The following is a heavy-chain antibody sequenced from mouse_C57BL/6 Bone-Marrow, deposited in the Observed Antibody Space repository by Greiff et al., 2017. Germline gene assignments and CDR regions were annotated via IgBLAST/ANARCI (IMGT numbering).Heavy chain of an antibody. CDR3: ARRELYWYFDV. J-gene: IGHJ1*03. V-gene: IGHV1-64*01. CDR1: GYTFTSYW. Sequence: QVQLQQPGAELVKPGASVKLSCKASGYTFTSYWMHWVKQRPGQGLEWIGMIHPNSGSTNYNEKFKSKATLTVDKSSSTAYMQLSSLTSEDSEVYYCARRELYWYFDVWGTGTTVTVSS. CDR2: IHPNSGST.